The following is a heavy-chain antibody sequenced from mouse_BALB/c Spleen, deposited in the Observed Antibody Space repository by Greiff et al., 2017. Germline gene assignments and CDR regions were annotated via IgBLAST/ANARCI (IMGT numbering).Heavy chain of an antibody. Sequence: EVQLVESGGDLVKPGGSLKLSCAASGFTFSSYGMSWVRQTPDKRLEWVATISSGGSYTYYPDSVKGRFTISRDNAKNTLYLQMSSLKSEDTAMYYCARHGNYPYYAMDYWGQGTSVTVSS. CDR1: GFTFSSYG. D-gene: IGHD2-1*01. J-gene: IGHJ4*01. CDR3: ARHGNYPYYAMDY. CDR2: ISSGGSYT. V-gene: IGHV5-6*01.